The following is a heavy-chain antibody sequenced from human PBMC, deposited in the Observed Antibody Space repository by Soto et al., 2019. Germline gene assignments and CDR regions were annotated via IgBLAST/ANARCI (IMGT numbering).Heavy chain of an antibody. J-gene: IGHJ4*02. CDR3: AKLAIERRYIAYAEVDY. CDR1: GFSFRSYV. V-gene: IGHV3-30*18. Sequence: QVQLVESGGGVVQPGRSLRLSCTASGFSFRSYVMHWVRQAPGKGLEWVALISNDGSYKYYADSVKGRFTISRDNSKNTLHLQMNSLRSDDTGVYHCAKLAIERRYIAYAEVDYWGQGTLATVSS. CDR2: ISNDGSYK. D-gene: IGHD3-9*01.